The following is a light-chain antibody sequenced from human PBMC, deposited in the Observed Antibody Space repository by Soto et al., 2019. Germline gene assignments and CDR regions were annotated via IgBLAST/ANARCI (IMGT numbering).Light chain of an antibody. Sequence: EIVLTQSPGTLSLSPGERATLSCRASQSVSSSYLAWYQQKPGQAPRLLIYGASSRSTGIPDRFSGSGSGTDFTLTISRLEPDDFAVYYCQQYGSIPWTFGQGTK. CDR3: QQYGSIPWT. CDR2: GAS. V-gene: IGKV3-20*01. J-gene: IGKJ1*01. CDR1: QSVSSSY.